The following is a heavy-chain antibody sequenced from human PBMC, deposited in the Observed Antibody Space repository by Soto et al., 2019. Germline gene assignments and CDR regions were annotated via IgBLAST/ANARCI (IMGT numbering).Heavy chain of an antibody. J-gene: IGHJ4*02. Sequence: PSETLSLTCAVYGGSFSGYYWTWIRQPPGTGLEWIGEINHSGSTNYNPSLKSRGTISVDTSKNQFSLKLPSVTAADTAVYYCARDKITGLFGYWGQGTLVTVSS. CDR1: GGSFSGYY. V-gene: IGHV4-34*01. CDR2: INHSGST. D-gene: IGHD2-8*02. CDR3: ARDKITGLFGY.